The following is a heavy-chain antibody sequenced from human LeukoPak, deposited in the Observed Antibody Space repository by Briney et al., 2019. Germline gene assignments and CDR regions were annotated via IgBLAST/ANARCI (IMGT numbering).Heavy chain of an antibody. D-gene: IGHD3-16*02. J-gene: IGHJ4*02. CDR3: AKEERDLWYYDYVWGSYRYTGVDY. Sequence: GGSLRLSCAASGFTFTSYGMHWVRQAPGKGLEWVAFIRFDGSSEYYADSVKGRFTISRDNSKNTLYLQMNSLRAEDTAVYYCAKEERDLWYYDYVWGSYRYTGVDYWGQGTLVTVSS. CDR2: IRFDGSSE. CDR1: GFTFTSYG. V-gene: IGHV3-30*02.